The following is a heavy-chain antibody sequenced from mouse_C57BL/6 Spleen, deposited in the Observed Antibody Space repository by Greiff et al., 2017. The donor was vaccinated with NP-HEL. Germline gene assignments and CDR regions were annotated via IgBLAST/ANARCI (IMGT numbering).Heavy chain of an antibody. CDR1: GYTFTDYY. J-gene: IGHJ3*01. CDR3: ANQIYDGSPWFAY. CDR2: IYPGSGNT. Sequence: QVQLKESGAELVRPGASVKLSCKASGYTFTDYYINWVKQRPGQGLEWIARIYPGSGNTYYNEKFKGKATLTAEKSSSTAYMQLSSLTSEDSAVYFCANQIYDGSPWFAYWGQGTLVTVSA. V-gene: IGHV1-76*01. D-gene: IGHD2-3*01.